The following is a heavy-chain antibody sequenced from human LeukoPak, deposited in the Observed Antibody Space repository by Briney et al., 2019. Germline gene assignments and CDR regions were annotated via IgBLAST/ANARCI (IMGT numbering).Heavy chain of an antibody. CDR1: GFTFSSYS. CDR3: ARVESSYYDFWSGYPPGTVDY. CDR2: ISSSSSTI. V-gene: IGHV3-48*01. D-gene: IGHD3-3*01. J-gene: IGHJ4*02. Sequence: GGSLRLSCAASGFTFSSYSMNWVRQAPGKGLGWVSYISSSSSTIYYADSVKGRFTISRDNAKNSLYLQMNSLRAEDTAVYYCARVESSYYDFWSGYPPGTVDYWGQGTLVTVSS.